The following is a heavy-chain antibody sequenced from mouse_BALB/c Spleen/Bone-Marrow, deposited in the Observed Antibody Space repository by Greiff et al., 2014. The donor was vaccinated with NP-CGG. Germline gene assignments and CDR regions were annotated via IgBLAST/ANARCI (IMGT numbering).Heavy chain of an antibody. D-gene: IGHD1-2*01. CDR3: ARKNYGWAY. J-gene: IGHJ3*01. CDR2: IYPGSGST. V-gene: IGHV1-77*01. CDR1: GYTFTDYV. Sequence: VQGVESGPELVKPGASVKMSCKASGYTFTDYVISWVKQRTGQGLEWIGEIYPGSGSTYYNEEFKGKATLTADKSSNTAYMQLSSLTSEDSAVYFCARKNYGWAYWGQGTLVTVSA.